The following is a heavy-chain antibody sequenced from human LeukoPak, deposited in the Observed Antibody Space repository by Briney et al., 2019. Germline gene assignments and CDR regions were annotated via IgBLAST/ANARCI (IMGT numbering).Heavy chain of an antibody. CDR3: ARLSSSSVRWFDP. CDR1: GGSISSYY. CDR2: IYTSGST. D-gene: IGHD6-6*01. J-gene: IGHJ5*02. Sequence: PSETLSLTCTVSGGSISSYYWSWIRQPPGKGLEWIGYIYTSGSTNYNPSLKSRVTKSVDTSKNQFSLKLSSVTAADTAVYYCARLSSSSVRWFDPWGQGTLVTVSS. V-gene: IGHV4-4*09.